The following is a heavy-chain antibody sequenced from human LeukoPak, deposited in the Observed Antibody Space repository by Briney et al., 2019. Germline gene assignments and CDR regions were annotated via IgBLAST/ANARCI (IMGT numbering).Heavy chain of an antibody. J-gene: IGHJ4*02. D-gene: IGHD3-22*01. Sequence: GGSLRLSCAASGFTFSPYKMNWVRQAPGKGLEWVSVIYSGGSTYYADSVKGRFTISRHNSKNTLYLQMNSLRAEDTAVYYCAREGSSGYYFREYYFDYWGQGTLVTVSS. CDR2: IYSGGST. V-gene: IGHV3-53*04. CDR3: AREGSSGYYFREYYFDY. CDR1: GFTFSPYK.